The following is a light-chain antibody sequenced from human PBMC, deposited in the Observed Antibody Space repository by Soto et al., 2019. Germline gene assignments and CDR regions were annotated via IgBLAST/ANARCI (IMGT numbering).Light chain of an antibody. V-gene: IGLV1-44*01. CDR3: AAWDDSLNAL. CDR1: SSNIGSNT. J-gene: IGLJ3*02. Sequence: QSVLTQPPSASGTPGQRVTISCSGSSSNIGSNTVNWYQQLPGTAPKLLIYSNNQRPSGVPDRFSGSKSGTSASLAISGHPAEDEADYYCAAWDDSLNALFGGGTKLTVL. CDR2: SNN.